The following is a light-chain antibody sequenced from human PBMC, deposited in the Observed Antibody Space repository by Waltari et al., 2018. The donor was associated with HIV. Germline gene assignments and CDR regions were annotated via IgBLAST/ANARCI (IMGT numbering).Light chain of an antibody. CDR3: AAWDDSLNGYV. Sequence: QSVLTPPPSASGTPGQPVTLSCSGSSSHLGRNTVNWYQQLPETAPKLLIYSNNQRPSGVPDRFCGSKSGTSASLAISGLQSEDEADYYCAAWDDSLNGYVFVTGTKVTVL. CDR2: SNN. CDR1: SSHLGRNT. V-gene: IGLV1-44*01. J-gene: IGLJ1*01.